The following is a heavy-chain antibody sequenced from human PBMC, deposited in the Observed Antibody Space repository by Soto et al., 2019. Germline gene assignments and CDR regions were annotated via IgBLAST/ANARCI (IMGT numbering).Heavy chain of an antibody. V-gene: IGHV5-10-1*01. Sequence: PGESLKISCKGSGYSFTSYWISWVRQMPGKGLEWMGRIDPSDSYTNSSPSFQGHVTISADKSISTAYLQWSSLKASDTAMYYCASQSISGSHSYYYYGMDVWGQGTTVTVSS. D-gene: IGHD1-26*01. CDR3: ASQSISGSHSYYYYGMDV. CDR1: GYSFTSYW. J-gene: IGHJ6*02. CDR2: IDPSDSYT.